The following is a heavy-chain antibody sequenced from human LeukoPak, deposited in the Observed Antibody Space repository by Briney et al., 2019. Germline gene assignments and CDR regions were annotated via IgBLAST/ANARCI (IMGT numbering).Heavy chain of an antibody. CDR2: ISDSSAM. CDR3: AKVTPARRIAVAGFFDY. Sequence: GGSLRLSCAASGFTFSTYSMKWVRQAPGKGLEWVSYISDSSAMYYADSVRGRFTISRENDKNSLFLQMNSLRAEDTAVYYCAKVTPARRIAVAGFFDYWGQGTLVTVSS. CDR1: GFTFSTYS. V-gene: IGHV3-48*01. J-gene: IGHJ4*02. D-gene: IGHD6-19*01.